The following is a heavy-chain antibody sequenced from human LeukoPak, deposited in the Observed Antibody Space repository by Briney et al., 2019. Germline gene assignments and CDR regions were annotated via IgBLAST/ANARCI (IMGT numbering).Heavy chain of an antibody. D-gene: IGHD6-6*01. CDR3: ARGGAARPDY. CDR2: ISSSSSSI. Sequence: GESLKIYCAASGFTFSNYGMDWVRQAPGKGLEWVAYISSSSSSIYYADSVKGRFTISRDNAKNSLFLQMNSLRAEDTAVYYCARGGAARPDYWGQGTLVTVSS. CDR1: GFTFSNYG. J-gene: IGHJ4*02. V-gene: IGHV3-48*01.